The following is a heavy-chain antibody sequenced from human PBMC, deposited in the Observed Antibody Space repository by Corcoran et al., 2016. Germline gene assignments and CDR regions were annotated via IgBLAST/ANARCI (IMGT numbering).Heavy chain of an antibody. D-gene: IGHD6-13*01. CDR1: GFTFSSYG. J-gene: IGHJ6*02. CDR2: IWYDGSNK. Sequence: QVQLVESGGGVVQPGRSLRLSCAASGFTFSSYGMHWVRQAPGTGLEWVAVIWYDGSNKYYADSVKGRFTISRDNSKNTLYLQMNSLRAEDTAVDYCARDLYAAAGTSYYYYGMDVWGQGTTVTVSS. CDR3: ARDLYAAAGTSYYYYGMDV. V-gene: IGHV3-33*01.